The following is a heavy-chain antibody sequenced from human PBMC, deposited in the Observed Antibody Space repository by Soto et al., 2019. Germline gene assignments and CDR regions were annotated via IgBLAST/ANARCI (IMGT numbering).Heavy chain of an antibody. D-gene: IGHD3-10*01. J-gene: IGHJ3*02. CDR1: GFTFSSYG. Sequence: QVQLVESGGGVVQPGRSLRLSCAASGFTFSSYGMHWVRQAPGKGLEWVAVISYDGSNKYYADSVKGRFTISRDNSKNTMYLQMNSLRAEDTAVYYCVLLGSGRRRLAFDIWGQGTMVTVSS. CDR2: ISYDGSNK. CDR3: VLLGSGRRRLAFDI. V-gene: IGHV3-30*03.